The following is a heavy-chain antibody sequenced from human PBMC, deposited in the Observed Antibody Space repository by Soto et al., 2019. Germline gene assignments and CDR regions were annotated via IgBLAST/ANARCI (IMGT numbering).Heavy chain of an antibody. J-gene: IGHJ4*02. CDR2: IWYDGSNK. CDR1: GFTFSSYG. V-gene: IGHV3-33*01. CDR3: ARDGGYSSGWYLL. Sequence: QVQLVESGGGVVQPGRSLRLSCAASGFTFSSYGMHWVRQAPGKGLEWVAVIWYDGSNKYYADSVKGRFTTSRDNSKNTLYLQMNGLRAEDTAVYYCARDGGYSSGWYLLWGQGTLVTVSS. D-gene: IGHD6-19*01.